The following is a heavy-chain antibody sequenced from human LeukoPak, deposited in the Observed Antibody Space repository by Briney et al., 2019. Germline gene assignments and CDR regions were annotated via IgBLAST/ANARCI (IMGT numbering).Heavy chain of an antibody. V-gene: IGHV5-51*01. CDR1: GYNFITYC. D-gene: IGHD3-10*01. CDR3: ARHSGSLS. J-gene: IGHJ4*02. Sequence: GESLKISCQASGYNFITYCIGWLRQLPGKGLEWMGIIYPGDSDTRYSPSFQGQVTISADKSIHTAYLQWNTLQASDTAIYYCARHSGSLSWGQGTLVTVSS. CDR2: IYPGDSDT.